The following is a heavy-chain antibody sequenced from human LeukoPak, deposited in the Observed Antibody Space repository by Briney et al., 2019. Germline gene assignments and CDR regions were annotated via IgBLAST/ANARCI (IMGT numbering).Heavy chain of an antibody. Sequence: GGSLRLSCAASGFTFSSYAMHWVRQAPSKGLEWVAVISYDGSNKYYADSVKGRFTISRDNSKNTLFLQMNSLRADDTAVYYCARLTPGYFDYWGQGTLVTVSS. J-gene: IGHJ4*02. D-gene: IGHD6-13*01. CDR2: ISYDGSNK. CDR1: GFTFSSYA. V-gene: IGHV3-30-3*01. CDR3: ARLTPGYFDY.